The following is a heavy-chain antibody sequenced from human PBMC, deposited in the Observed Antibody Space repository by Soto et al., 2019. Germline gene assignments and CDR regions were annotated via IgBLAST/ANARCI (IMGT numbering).Heavy chain of an antibody. CDR1: GGSFSGYY. CDR3: ARGGGFGFNWFDP. V-gene: IGHV4-34*01. CDR2: INHSGST. Sequence: PSEPLYITCAVSGGSFSGYYWSWILQPPGKGLEWIGEINHSGSTNYNPSLKSRVTISVDTSKNQFSLKLSSVTAADTAVYYCARGGGFGFNWFDPWGQGTLVTVSS. J-gene: IGHJ5*02. D-gene: IGHD3-10*01.